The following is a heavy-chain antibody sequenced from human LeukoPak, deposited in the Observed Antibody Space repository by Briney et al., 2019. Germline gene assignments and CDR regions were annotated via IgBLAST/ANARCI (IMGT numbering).Heavy chain of an antibody. CDR2: LSDGGHSS. J-gene: IGHJ4*02. V-gene: IGHV3-23*01. CDR1: GFTFSRYA. Sequence: GRSLRLSCAASGFTFSRYAMNWVRQAPGKGLEWVSSLSDGGHSSFYADSVKGRFTIYRDDSQNILYLQMNNLSGDDTALYYCAFSPLGFNYGYAYWGQGTLVTVSS. D-gene: IGHD5-18*01. CDR3: AFSPLGFNYGYAY.